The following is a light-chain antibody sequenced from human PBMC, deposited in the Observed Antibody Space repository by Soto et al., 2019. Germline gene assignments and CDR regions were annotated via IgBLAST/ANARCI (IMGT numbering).Light chain of an antibody. CDR1: SGHGTYI. Sequence: QLVLTQSYSASASLGSSVKLTCTLSSGHGTYIIAWHQQQPGKAPRYLMKLEGGGTYNKGSGVTDRFSGSSSGANRYRSICRLQFEDEADYFCETWDSNTRVFGGGTKLTVL. CDR3: ETWDSNTRV. V-gene: IGLV4-60*02. CDR2: LEGGGTY. J-gene: IGLJ2*01.